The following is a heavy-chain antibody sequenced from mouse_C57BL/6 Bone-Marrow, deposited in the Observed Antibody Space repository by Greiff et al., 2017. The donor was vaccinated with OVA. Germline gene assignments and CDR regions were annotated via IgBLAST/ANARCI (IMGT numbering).Heavy chain of an antibody. Sequence: VQLQQSGAELARPGASVKLSCKASGYTFTSYGISWVKQRTGQGLEWIGEIYPRSGNTYYNEKIKGKVTLTAANASSTVYLELRSLTSEDSAVYFCSREGNTGYFDDWGQGTTLTVSS. CDR1: GYTFTSYG. J-gene: IGHJ2*01. V-gene: IGHV1-81*01. CDR3: SREGNTGYFDD. CDR2: IYPRSGNT.